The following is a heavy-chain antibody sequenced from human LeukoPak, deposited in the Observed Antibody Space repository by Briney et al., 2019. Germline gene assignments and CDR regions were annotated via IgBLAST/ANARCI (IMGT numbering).Heavy chain of an antibody. CDR1: GGSISSYY. CDR2: IYTSGIT. CDR3: ARRNAAEDFWRLTYNWFDP. D-gene: IGHD3-3*01. J-gene: IGHJ5*02. Sequence: SETLSLTCTVSGGSISSYYWSWIRQPPGKGLEWIGYIYTSGITNYNPSLKSRVTISVDTSKNQFSLKLSSVTAADTAVYYCARRNAAEDFWRLTYNWFDPWGQGTLVTVSS. V-gene: IGHV4-4*09.